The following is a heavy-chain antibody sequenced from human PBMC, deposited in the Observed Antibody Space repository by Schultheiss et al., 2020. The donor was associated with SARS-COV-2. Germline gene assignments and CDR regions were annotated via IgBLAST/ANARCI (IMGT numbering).Heavy chain of an antibody. CDR1: GFTFSSYT. V-gene: IGHV3-21*04. CDR3: AADRPGEYSSLFPTFDP. Sequence: GGSLRLSCAASGFTFSSYTMNWVRQAPGKGLEWVSSISSSSSYIYYADSVKGRFTISRDNAKNSLYLQMNSLRAEDTAVYYCAADRPGEYSSLFPTFDPWGQGTLVTVSS. CDR2: ISSSSSYI. J-gene: IGHJ5*02. D-gene: IGHD6-6*01.